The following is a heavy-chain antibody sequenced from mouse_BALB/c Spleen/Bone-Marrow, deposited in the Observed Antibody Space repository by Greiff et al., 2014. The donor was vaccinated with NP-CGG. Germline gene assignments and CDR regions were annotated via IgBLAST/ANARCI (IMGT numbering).Heavy chain of an antibody. CDR1: GYTFTSYW. CDR3: TRRRGNYYYFDY. J-gene: IGHJ2*01. V-gene: IGHV1S22*01. CDR2: IYPGSGST. D-gene: IGHD2-1*01. Sequence: LKQSGSELVRPGASVKLSCKASGYTFTSYWMHWVKQRPGQGLEWIGNIYPGSGSTNYDEKFKSKATLTVDTSSSTACMQLSSLTSEDSAVYYCTRRRGNYYYFDYWGQGTTLTVSS.